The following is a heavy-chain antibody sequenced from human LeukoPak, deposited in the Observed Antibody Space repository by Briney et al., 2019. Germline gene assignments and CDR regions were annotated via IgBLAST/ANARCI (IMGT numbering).Heavy chain of an antibody. CDR2: IDPSDSYT. D-gene: IGHD2-15*01. J-gene: IGHJ6*02. CDR3: AAPLQYCSGGSCYSGYYHYGMDV. V-gene: IGHV5-10-1*01. CDR1: GYTFTSFH. Sequence: KVSCKTSGYTFTSFHMHWVRQAPGQGLEWMGRIDPSDSYTNYSPSFQGHVTISADKSISTAYLQWSSLKASDTAMYYCAAPLQYCSGGSCYSGYYHYGMDVWGQGTTVTVSS.